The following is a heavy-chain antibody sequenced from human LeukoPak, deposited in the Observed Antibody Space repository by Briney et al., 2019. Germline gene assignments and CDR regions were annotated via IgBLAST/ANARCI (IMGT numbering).Heavy chain of an antibody. CDR1: GGSISRYY. Sequence: SETLSLTCTVSGGSISRYYWSWIRQSPGKGLEWIGYIYYTGNTNYNPSLKSRVTISVDTSRNQFSLNLSSVTAADTALYFCARGGYDPPTWLDPWGQGTLVTVSP. CDR3: ARGGYDPPTWLDP. J-gene: IGHJ5*02. CDR2: IYYTGNT. D-gene: IGHD2-2*01. V-gene: IGHV4-59*01.